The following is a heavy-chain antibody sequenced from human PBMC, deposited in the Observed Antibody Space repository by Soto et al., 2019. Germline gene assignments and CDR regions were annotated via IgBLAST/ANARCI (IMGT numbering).Heavy chain of an antibody. CDR3: ARGQFSGSYYRDWYFDL. V-gene: IGHV4-59*01. D-gene: IGHD1-26*01. CDR2: IYYSGST. CDR1: GGSISSYY. Sequence: QVQLQESGPGLVKPSETLSLTCTVSGGSISSYYWSWIRQPPGKGLEWIGYIYYSGSTNYNPSLKSRVTISVDTSKNQFSLKLSSVTAADTAVYYCARGQFSGSYYRDWYFDLWGRGTLVTVSS. J-gene: IGHJ2*01.